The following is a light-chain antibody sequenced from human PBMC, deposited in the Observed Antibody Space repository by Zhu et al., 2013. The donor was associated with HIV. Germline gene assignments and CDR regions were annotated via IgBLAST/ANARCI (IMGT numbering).Light chain of an antibody. CDR2: GAS. V-gene: IGKV3-20*01. Sequence: EIVLTQSPGTLSLSPGERATLSCRASQSVSSSYLAWYQQKPGQAPRLLIYGASSRATGIPDRFSGSGSGTDFTLTISRLEPEDFAVYYCQQRWTFGQGTKVE. J-gene: IGKJ1*01. CDR1: QSVSSSY. CDR3: QQRWT.